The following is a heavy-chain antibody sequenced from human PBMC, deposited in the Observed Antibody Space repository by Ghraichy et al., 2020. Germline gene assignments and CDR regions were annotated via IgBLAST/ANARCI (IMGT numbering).Heavy chain of an antibody. D-gene: IGHD3-10*01. CDR3: ARLRLNRSGAFDY. J-gene: IGHJ4*02. CDR1: GGSLSTYA. Sequence: LETLSLTYTVSGGSLSTYAWSWIRQPPGKGLEWIGYIYDTGRTHQNVSLTTRVTISVDTSKNQFSLNLRSVTAADTAMYYCARLRLNRSGAFDYWGQGALVIVSS. CDR2: IYDTGRT. V-gene: IGHV4-59*08.